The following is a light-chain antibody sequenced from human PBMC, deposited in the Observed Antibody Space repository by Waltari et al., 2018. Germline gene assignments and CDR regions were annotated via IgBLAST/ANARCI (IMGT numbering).Light chain of an antibody. CDR2: AAA. CDR3: QHYVRLPAT. V-gene: IGKV3-20*01. J-gene: IGKJ1*01. CDR1: QSVSRT. Sequence: IVLTQSPGTLSLAPGERATLSCRASQSVSRTLAWYQQKPGQAPSLLIYAAATRATGIPDRFSGSGSGTDFSLTISRLEPEDFAVYYCQHYVRLPATFGQGTKVEIK.